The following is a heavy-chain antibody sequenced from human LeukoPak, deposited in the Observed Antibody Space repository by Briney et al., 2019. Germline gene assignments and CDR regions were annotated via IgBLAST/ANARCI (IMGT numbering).Heavy chain of an antibody. V-gene: IGHV1-8*02. J-gene: IGHJ4*02. Sequence: ASVKVSCKASGYTFTSHDINWVRQATGQGLEWMGWVNPNKDNTVSAQKFQGRVTMTWNTSISTVYMELSSLRSEDTAVYYCARDSGSYSADYWGQGTLVTVSS. CDR3: ARDSGSYSADY. CDR2: VNPNKDNT. CDR1: GYTFTSHD. D-gene: IGHD1-26*01.